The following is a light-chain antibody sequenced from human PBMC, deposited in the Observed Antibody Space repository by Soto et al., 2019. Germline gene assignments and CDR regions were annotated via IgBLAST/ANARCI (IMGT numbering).Light chain of an antibody. CDR1: ESLSYF. CDR3: QSYNDWPFA. V-gene: IGKV3-15*01. CDR2: GVS. Sequence: EIVLTQSPATLSVSPGERVTLSCRASESLSYFLAWYQHQPGQSPRLLIYGVSTRVAGVPSRFSGGGSATDFTLTISSLQSEDFAVYYWQSYNDWPFAFGQGTKLEI. J-gene: IGKJ2*01.